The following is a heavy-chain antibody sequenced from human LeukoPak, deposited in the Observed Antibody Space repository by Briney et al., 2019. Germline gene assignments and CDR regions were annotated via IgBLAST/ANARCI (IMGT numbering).Heavy chain of an antibody. V-gene: IGHV4-59*08. CDR3: ARRGYSYETYYFDY. J-gene: IGHJ4*02. CDR2: ISYTGST. Sequence: SETLSLTCTVSGGSISSYYWSWIRQPPRKGLEWIGHISYTGSTNYNPSLKSRVTISIDTSKNQFSLKLSSVTAADTAVYYCARRGYSYETYYFDYWGQGALVTVSS. CDR1: GGSISSYY. D-gene: IGHD5-18*01.